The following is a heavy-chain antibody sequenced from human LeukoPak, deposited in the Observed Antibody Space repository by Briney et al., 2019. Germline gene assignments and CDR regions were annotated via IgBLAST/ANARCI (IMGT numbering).Heavy chain of an antibody. Sequence: GASVKVSCKASGYTFTSYYMHWVRQAPRQGLEWMGIINPSGGSTSYAQKFQGRVTMTRDTSTSTVYMELSSLRSEDTAVYYCAREAVDTAMVTGFFDYWGQGTLVTVSS. CDR3: AREAVDTAMVTGFFDY. CDR1: GYTFTSYY. D-gene: IGHD5-18*01. J-gene: IGHJ4*02. CDR2: INPSGGST. V-gene: IGHV1-46*01.